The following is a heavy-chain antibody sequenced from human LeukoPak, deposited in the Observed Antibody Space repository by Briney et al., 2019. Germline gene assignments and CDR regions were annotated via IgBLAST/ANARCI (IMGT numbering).Heavy chain of an antibody. CDR2: IIPMFGTA. Sequence: SVKVSCKASGGTFSSYEISWVRQAPGQGLEWVGGIIPMFGTAKYAQKFQGRVTITGDKSTSTAYMELSSLGSEDTAVYYCASGTTDIVVVPATLRNYYFDYWGQGTLVTVSS. CDR1: GGTFSSYE. CDR3: ASGTTDIVVVPATLRNYYFDY. V-gene: IGHV1-69*06. J-gene: IGHJ4*02. D-gene: IGHD2-2*01.